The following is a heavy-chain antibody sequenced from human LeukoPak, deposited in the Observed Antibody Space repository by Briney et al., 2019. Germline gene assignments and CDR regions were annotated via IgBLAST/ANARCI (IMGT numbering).Heavy chain of an antibody. Sequence: PSETLSLTCTVSGGSISSYYWSWIRQPAGKGLEWIGRIYTSGSTNYNPSLKSRVTMSVDTSKNQFSLKLSSVTAADTAVYYCARTPYYDSSGYYSLDLRNFDLWGRGTLVTVSS. CDR2: IYTSGST. D-gene: IGHD3-22*01. V-gene: IGHV4-4*07. CDR1: GGSISSYY. CDR3: ARTPYYDSSGYYSLDLRNFDL. J-gene: IGHJ2*01.